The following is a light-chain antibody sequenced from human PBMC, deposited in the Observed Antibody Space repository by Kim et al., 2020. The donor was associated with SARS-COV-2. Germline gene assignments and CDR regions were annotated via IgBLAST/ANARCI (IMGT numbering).Light chain of an antibody. J-gene: IGLJ3*02. CDR3: NSRHSSGKHRV. CDR2: GKN. Sequence: SSELTQDPAVSVALGQTVRITCQGDSLRSYYASWYQQKPGQAPVLVIYGKNNRPSGIPDRFSGSSSGNTASLTITGPQAEDEADYYCNSRHSSGKHRVFG. V-gene: IGLV3-19*01. CDR1: SLRSYY.